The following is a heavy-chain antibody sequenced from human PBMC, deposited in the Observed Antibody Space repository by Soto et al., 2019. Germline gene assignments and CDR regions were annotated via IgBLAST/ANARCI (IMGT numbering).Heavy chain of an antibody. CDR1: AGIFTTSA. CDR3: ARGLDYSTGWHYFDY. D-gene: IGHD6-19*01. J-gene: IGHJ4*02. CDR2: IVPSLGPE. V-gene: IGHV1-69*01. Sequence: QVRLVQSGPEVRKPGFSVKVSCKASAGIFTTSAISWVRRAPGQGLEWMGGIVPSLGPEKYAPKFQGRLTITADESTSTFYMELGSLRSEETAVYYCARGLDYSTGWHYFDYWCQGALVTVS.